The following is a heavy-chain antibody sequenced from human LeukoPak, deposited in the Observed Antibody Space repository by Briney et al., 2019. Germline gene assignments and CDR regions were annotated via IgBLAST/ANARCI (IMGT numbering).Heavy chain of an antibody. V-gene: IGHV4-38-2*02. CDR2: IYHSGST. D-gene: IGHD5-24*01. Sequence: SETLSLTCTVSGYSISSGYYWGWIRQPPGKGLEWIGSIYHSGSTYYNPSLKSRVTISVDTSKNQFSLKLSSVTAADTAVYYCARVEMATIFWVDVWGKGTTVTVSS. CDR1: GYSISSGYY. CDR3: ARVEMATIFWVDV. J-gene: IGHJ6*04.